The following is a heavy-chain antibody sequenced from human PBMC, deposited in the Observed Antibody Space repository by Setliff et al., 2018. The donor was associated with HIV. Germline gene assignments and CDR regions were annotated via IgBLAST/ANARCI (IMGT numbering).Heavy chain of an antibody. CDR3: AEAGMVRGQDAFDI. V-gene: IGHV3-7*03. CDR1: GFTFYNYA. D-gene: IGHD3-10*01. CDR2: INEDGSEK. Sequence: GGSLRLSCAASGFTFYNYAMYWVRQAPGKGLEWVANINEDGSEKYYVDSVKGRFTISRDNAKNSLYLQVNSLRSEDTAVYYCAEAGMVRGQDAFDIWGQGTMVTVSS. J-gene: IGHJ3*02.